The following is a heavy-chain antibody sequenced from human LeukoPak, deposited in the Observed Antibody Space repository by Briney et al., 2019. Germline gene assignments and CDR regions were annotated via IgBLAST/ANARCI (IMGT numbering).Heavy chain of an antibody. CDR2: INPNSGGT. J-gene: IGHJ5*02. CDR3: ARDTAMVTYWFDP. D-gene: IGHD5-18*01. V-gene: IGHV1-2*02. Sequence: ASVKVSCKASGCTFTGYYIHWVRQAPGQGLERMGWINPNSGGTNYAQKLQGRVTMTRGTSISTAYMELTRLRSDDTAVYYCARDTAMVTYWFDPWGQGTLVTVSS. CDR1: GCTFTGYY.